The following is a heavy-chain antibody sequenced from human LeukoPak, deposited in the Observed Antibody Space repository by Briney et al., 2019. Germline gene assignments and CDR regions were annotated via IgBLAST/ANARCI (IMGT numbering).Heavy chain of an antibody. Sequence: GGSLRLSCAISGFTFSGCELTWVRQAPGKGLEWISYISRSGNTIYYADSVKGRFTISRDNAKNTLYLQMNSLRAEDTAVYYCARASRGNWFDPWGQGTLVTVSS. V-gene: IGHV3-48*03. J-gene: IGHJ5*02. D-gene: IGHD3-10*01. CDR1: GFTFSGCE. CDR3: ARASRGNWFDP. CDR2: ISRSGNTI.